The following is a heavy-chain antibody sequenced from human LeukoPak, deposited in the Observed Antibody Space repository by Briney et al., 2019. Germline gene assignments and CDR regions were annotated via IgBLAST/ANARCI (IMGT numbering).Heavy chain of an antibody. V-gene: IGHV4-4*02. CDR2: IYHSGTT. J-gene: IGHJ4*02. CDR3: ATYFYGEYGSYYFDY. D-gene: IGHD4-17*01. Sequence: GSLRLSCAASGFTFRDSAMSWVRQAPGKGLEWIGEIYHSGTTNYNPSLKSRVTMSVDKSKNQFSLKLSSVTAADTAVYYCATYFYGEYGSYYFDYWGQGTLVTVSS. CDR1: GFTFRDSA.